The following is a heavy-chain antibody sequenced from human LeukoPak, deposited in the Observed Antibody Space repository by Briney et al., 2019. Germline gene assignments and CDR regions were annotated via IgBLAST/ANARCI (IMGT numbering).Heavy chain of an antibody. J-gene: IGHJ4*02. Sequence: KPSETLSLTCTVSGGSISSYYWSWIRQPPGKGLEWIGYIYYSGSTNYNPSLKSRVTISVDTSKNQFSLKVTSVTAADTAVYYCARFGYSYGSVFDYWGQGTLVTVSS. CDR2: IYYSGST. CDR3: ARFGYSYGSVFDY. V-gene: IGHV4-59*08. CDR1: GGSISSYY. D-gene: IGHD5-18*01.